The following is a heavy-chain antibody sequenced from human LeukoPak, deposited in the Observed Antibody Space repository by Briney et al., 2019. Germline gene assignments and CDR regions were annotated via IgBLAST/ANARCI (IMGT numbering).Heavy chain of an antibody. Sequence: ASETLSLTCTVSGGSISSSSYYWGWIRQPPGKGLEWIGSIYYSGSTNYNPSLKSRLTISVDMSKNQFSLKLSSVTAADTAVYYCARGVDYDILTGFYAFDIWGQGTMVTVSS. CDR1: GGSISSSSYY. CDR3: ARGVDYDILTGFYAFDI. V-gene: IGHV4-39*07. J-gene: IGHJ3*02. D-gene: IGHD3-9*01. CDR2: IYYSGST.